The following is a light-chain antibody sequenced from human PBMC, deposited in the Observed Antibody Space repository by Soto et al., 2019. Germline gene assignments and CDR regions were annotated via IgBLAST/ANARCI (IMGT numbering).Light chain of an antibody. CDR2: DVS. V-gene: IGKV1-5*01. CDR3: QQFKSGTWT. Sequence: DIQMTQSPSSLSASVGDRVTITCRASQNIERWLAWYQQKPGKAPKLLLYDVSSLESGVPSRFSGSGSATEFILTINGLQPDDFATYFCQQFKSGTWTFGQGTKLDTK. CDR1: QNIERW. J-gene: IGKJ1*01.